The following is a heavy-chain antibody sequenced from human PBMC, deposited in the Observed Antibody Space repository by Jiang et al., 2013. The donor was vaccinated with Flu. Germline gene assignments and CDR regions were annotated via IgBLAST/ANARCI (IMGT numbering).Heavy chain of an antibody. Sequence: SGAEVKKPGASVKVSCKASGYTFTSYYMHWVRQAPGQGLEWMGIINPSGGNTSYAQKFQGRVTMTRDTSTSTVYMELSSLRSEDTAVYYCARDLIPVVVPAVRYYGMDVWGQGTTVTVSS. CDR1: GYTFTSYY. CDR2: INPSGGNT. V-gene: IGHV1-46*01. D-gene: IGHD2-2*01. J-gene: IGHJ6*02. CDR3: ARDLIPVVVPAVRYYGMDV.